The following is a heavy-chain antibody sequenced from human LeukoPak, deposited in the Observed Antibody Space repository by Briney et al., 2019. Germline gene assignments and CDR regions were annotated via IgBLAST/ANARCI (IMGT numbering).Heavy chain of an antibody. V-gene: IGHV3-21*01. D-gene: IGHD6-6*01. CDR2: ISSSSSYI. J-gene: IGHJ6*02. CDR3: AVGAAPGYYGMDV. CDR1: GFTFSSYS. Sequence: GGSLRLSCAASGFTFSSYSMNWVRQAPGKGLEWVSSISSSSSYIYYADSVKGRFTISRDNAKNSLYLQMNSLRAEDTAVYYCAVGAAPGYYGMDVWGQGTTVTVSS.